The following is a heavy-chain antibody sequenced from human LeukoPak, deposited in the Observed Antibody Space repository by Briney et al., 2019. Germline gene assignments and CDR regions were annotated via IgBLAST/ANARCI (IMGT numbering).Heavy chain of an antibody. Sequence: SVKVSCKASGGTFSSFAISWVRQAPGQGLEWMGGFIPIFGSTKYAQKFQGRVSITADESTSTAYMELSSLRSDDTAVYYCARMKGYSYSDYWGQGTLVTVSS. CDR2: FIPIFGST. D-gene: IGHD1-26*01. CDR3: ARMKGYSYSDY. J-gene: IGHJ4*02. CDR1: GGTFSSFA. V-gene: IGHV1-69*13.